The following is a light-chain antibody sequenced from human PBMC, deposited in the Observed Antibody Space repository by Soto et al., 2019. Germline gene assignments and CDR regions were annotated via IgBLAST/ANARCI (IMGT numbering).Light chain of an antibody. CDR2: LGS. V-gene: IGKV2-28*01. J-gene: IGKJ4*01. CDR3: QQYHTWPIT. Sequence: DIVMTQSPLSLSVTPGEPASISCRSSQSLLLRNGNNYLDWYLQKPGQSPQLLIYLGSNRASGVPDRCSGSGSGTEFTLTISSLPSEDCDIYYCQQYHTWPITFGGGTNVDI. CDR1: QSLLLRNGNNY.